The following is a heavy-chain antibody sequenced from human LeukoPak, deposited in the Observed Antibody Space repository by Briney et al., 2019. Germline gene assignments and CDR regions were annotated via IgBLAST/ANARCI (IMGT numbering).Heavy chain of an antibody. V-gene: IGHV3-30-3*01. CDR2: ISYDGSNE. Sequence: PGRSLRLSCAASGFTFSSYAMHWVRQAPGKGLEWVAVISYDGSNEYYADSVKGRFTISRDNSKNTLYLQMNSLRAEDTAVYYCASERFGELLFIFDYWGQGTLVTVSS. CDR1: GFTFSSYA. CDR3: ASERFGELLFIFDY. D-gene: IGHD3-10*01. J-gene: IGHJ4*02.